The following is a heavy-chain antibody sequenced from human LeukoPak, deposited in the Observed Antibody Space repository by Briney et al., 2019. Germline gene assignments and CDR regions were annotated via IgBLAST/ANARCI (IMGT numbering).Heavy chain of an antibody. V-gene: IGHV4-30-2*01. D-gene: IGHD6-25*01. CDR2: IYHSGST. J-gene: IGHJ3*02. Sequence: KPSETLSLTCTVSGGSISSGGYYWSWIRQPPGKGLEWIGYIYHSGSTYYNPSLKSRVTISVDRSKNQFSLKLSSVTAADTAVYYCAREVYSSGNAFDIWGQGTMVTVSS. CDR1: GGSISSGGYY. CDR3: AREVYSSGNAFDI.